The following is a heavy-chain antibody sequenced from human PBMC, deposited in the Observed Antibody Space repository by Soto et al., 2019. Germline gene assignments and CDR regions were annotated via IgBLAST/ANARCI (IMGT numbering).Heavy chain of an antibody. D-gene: IGHD5-18*01. J-gene: IGHJ4*02. CDR3: VRSKGGYSYGTPFDY. CDR2: ISWNSGNI. V-gene: IGHV3-9*01. Sequence: EVQLEESGGALVQPGRSLRLSCAASVFTFDDYAMYWVRQVLGKGLEWVSSISWNSGNIGYADSVKGRFTTSRDNAENSLYLQMNSLRPEDTALYYCVRSKGGYSYGTPFDYWGQGTLVTVSS. CDR1: VFTFDDYA.